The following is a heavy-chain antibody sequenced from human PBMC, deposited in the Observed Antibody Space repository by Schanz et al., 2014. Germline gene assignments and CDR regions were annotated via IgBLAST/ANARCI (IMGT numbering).Heavy chain of an antibody. CDR2: ISAYTNNT. J-gene: IGHJ4*02. CDR1: GYNITSND. D-gene: IGHD6-19*01. Sequence: QVHLVQSGAEVKKPGASVKVSCKASGYNITSNDVTWVRQAPGQGLEWMGWISAYTNNTNYAQKVQGRVTMTTDTSTSTAYMELRSLRSDDTAVYYCARGGYSSGWYDRDIAHFDYWGQGTLXTVSS. CDR3: ARGGYSSGWYDRDIAHFDY. V-gene: IGHV1-18*01.